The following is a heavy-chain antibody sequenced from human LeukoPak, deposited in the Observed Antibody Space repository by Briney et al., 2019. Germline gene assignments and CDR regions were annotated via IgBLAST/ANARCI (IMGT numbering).Heavy chain of an antibody. V-gene: IGHV3-21*01. CDR1: GFTFSSYS. J-gene: IGHJ4*02. Sequence: PGGSLRLSCAASGFTFSSYSMNWVRQAPGKGLEWVSSINSKSRYIYYADSLKGRFTISRDNAKNTLYLQMNSLRAEDTAVYYCARLGSQGGVAALDYWGQGTLVTVSS. CDR3: ARLGSQGGVAALDY. D-gene: IGHD6-25*01. CDR2: INSKSRYI.